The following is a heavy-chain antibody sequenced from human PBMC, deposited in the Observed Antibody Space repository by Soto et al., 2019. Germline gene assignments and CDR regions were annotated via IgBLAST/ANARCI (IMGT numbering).Heavy chain of an antibody. D-gene: IGHD2-15*01. V-gene: IGHV3-30-3*01. J-gene: IGHJ6*02. CDR1: GLTFSNYA. Sequence: QVQLVESGGGVVQPGTSLRLSCEASGLTFSNYAMHWVRQAPGKGLDWVAVISYDGYKKYYADSVKGRFTISSDDSKNTLYLQMDSLRFEDTALYYCARPRLASTRDGFDVGGLGTTVTVS. CDR3: ARPRLASTRDGFDV. CDR2: ISYDGYKK.